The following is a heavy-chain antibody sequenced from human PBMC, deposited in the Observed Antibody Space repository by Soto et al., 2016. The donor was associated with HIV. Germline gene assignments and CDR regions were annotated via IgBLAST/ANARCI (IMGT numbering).Heavy chain of an antibody. Sequence: MQLVESGGGVVQPGRSLRLSCTASGFTFSSYGMHWVRQAPGKGLEWVAVIWYDGSNKYYADSVKGRFTISRDNSKNTLYLQMNSLRAEDTAVYYCARGLGYYYYAMDVWAKGPRSPSP. V-gene: IGHV3-33*01. D-gene: IGHD6-19*01. CDR3: ARGLGYYYYAMDV. J-gene: IGHJ6*02. CDR2: IWYDGSNK. CDR1: GFTFSSYG.